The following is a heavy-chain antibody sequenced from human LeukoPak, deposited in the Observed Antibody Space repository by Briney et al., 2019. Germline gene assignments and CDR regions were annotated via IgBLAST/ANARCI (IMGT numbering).Heavy chain of an antibody. Sequence: GGSLRLSCAASGFTFSSYGMHWVRQAPGKGLEWVAFIRYDGSNKYYADSVKGRFTISRDNSKNTLYLQMNSLRAEDTAVYYYAKVFSRGAMIPLDYWGQGTLVTVSS. CDR1: GFTFSSYG. CDR2: IRYDGSNK. J-gene: IGHJ4*02. CDR3: AKVFSRGAMIPLDY. D-gene: IGHD3-22*01. V-gene: IGHV3-30*02.